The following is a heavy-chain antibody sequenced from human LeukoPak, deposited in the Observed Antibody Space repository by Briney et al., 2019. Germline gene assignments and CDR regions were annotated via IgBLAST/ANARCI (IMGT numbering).Heavy chain of an antibody. Sequence: GESLKISCKASGFSFTDYWIAWVRQMPGKGLEWMGIIYPADSGTRYNPSFQGQVTISADKSITTAYLQWSSLKASDTAIYHCARGFYDLDYWGQGTLVTVSS. V-gene: IGHV5-51*01. CDR2: IYPADSGT. CDR3: ARGFYDLDY. J-gene: IGHJ4*02. D-gene: IGHD3-3*01. CDR1: GFSFTDYW.